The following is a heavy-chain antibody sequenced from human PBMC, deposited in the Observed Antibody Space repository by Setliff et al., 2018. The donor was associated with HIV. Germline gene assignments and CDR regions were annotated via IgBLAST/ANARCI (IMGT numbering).Heavy chain of an antibody. V-gene: IGHV3-48*04. CDR2: ISSSGSTV. D-gene: IGHD5-18*01. Sequence: GGSLRLSCAASGFTFDSYSMNWVRQSPGKGLEWVSYISSSGSTVYYADSAKGRFTISRDNAKNSLYLQMNSLRADDTAVYYCAILDVDTTMVIYYGMDVWGQGTTVTVSS. CDR1: GFTFDSYS. CDR3: AILDVDTTMVIYYGMDV. J-gene: IGHJ6*02.